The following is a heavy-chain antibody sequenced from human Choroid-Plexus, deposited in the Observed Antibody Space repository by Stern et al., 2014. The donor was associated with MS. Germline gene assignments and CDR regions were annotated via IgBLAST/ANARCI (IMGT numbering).Heavy chain of an antibody. D-gene: IGHD3-3*01. CDR1: GYIFTGYY. J-gene: IGHJ6*02. V-gene: IGHV1-2*02. CDR3: ARDQRGITIFGVVTDYYYLGMDV. Sequence: QLVQSGAEVKKPGASVKVSCKTSGYIFTGYYIHWVRQAPGQGLEWMAXXNPNTGCPKYAQKLQGRVTMSRDTSISTAYVELSSLTSDDTAVYYCARDQRGITIFGVVTDYYYLGMDVWGQGTTVTVSS. CDR2: XNPNTGCP.